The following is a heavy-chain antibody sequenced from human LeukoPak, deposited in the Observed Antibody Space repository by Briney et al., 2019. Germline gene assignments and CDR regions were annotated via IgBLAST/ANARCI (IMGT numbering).Heavy chain of an antibody. CDR1: GFTFDDYA. Sequence: GGSLRLSCAASGFTFDDYAMHWVRQAPGKGLEWVSGISWNSDTIGYADSVKGRFTISRDNAKNSLYLQMNSLRAEDTALYYCAKDKTGFFDWLSNFDYWGQGTLVTVSS. D-gene: IGHD3-9*01. CDR3: AKDKTGFFDWLSNFDY. V-gene: IGHV3-9*01. J-gene: IGHJ4*02. CDR2: ISWNSDTI.